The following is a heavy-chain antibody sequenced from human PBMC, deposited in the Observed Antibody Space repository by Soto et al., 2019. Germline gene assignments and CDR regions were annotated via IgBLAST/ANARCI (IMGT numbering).Heavy chain of an antibody. Sequence: ASVKVSCKSSGYTFTSYDINWVRQATGQGLEWMGWMNPNSGNTGYAQKFQGRVTMTRNTSISTAYMELSSLRSEDTAVYYCARGEYSGSYSPTYYYYGMDVWGQGTTVTVS. CDR1: GYTFTSYD. CDR3: ARGEYSGSYSPTYYYYGMDV. J-gene: IGHJ6*02. CDR2: MNPNSGNT. V-gene: IGHV1-8*01. D-gene: IGHD1-26*01.